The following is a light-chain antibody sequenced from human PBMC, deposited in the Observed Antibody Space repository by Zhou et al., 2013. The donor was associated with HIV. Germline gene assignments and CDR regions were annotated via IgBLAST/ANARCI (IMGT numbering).Light chain of an antibody. CDR3: QSYDTSLGAWV. J-gene: IGLJ3*02. Sequence: HSVLTQPPSVSGAPGQRVTISCTGSSSNVGAGYNVHWYQQLPGAAPKLLIYPPDNINRPSGVPDRFSGSKSGTSASLAITGLQAEDEADYYCQSYDTSLGAWVFGGGTKLTVL. V-gene: IGLV1-40*01. CDR1: SSNVGAGYN. CDR2: PPDNI.